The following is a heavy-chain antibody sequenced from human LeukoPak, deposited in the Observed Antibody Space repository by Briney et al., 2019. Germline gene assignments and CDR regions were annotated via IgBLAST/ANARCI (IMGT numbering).Heavy chain of an antibody. CDR1: GGSISSYY. Sequence: SETLSLTCTVSGGSISSYYWSWIRQPPGKGLEWIGYIYYSGSTNYNPSLKSRVTISVDTSKNQFSLKLSSVTAADTAVFYCARSLGYCSSTSCYELDYWGQGTLVTVSS. CDR2: IYYSGST. D-gene: IGHD2-2*01. CDR3: ARSLGYCSSTSCYELDY. V-gene: IGHV4-59*12. J-gene: IGHJ4*02.